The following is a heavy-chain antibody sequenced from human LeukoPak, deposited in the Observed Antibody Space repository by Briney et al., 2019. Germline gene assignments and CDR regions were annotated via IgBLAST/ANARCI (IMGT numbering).Heavy chain of an antibody. CDR3: AWGGMAAFDS. J-gene: IGHJ4*02. D-gene: IGHD3-16*01. V-gene: IGHV3-11*04. CDR1: GYTFSDYY. Sequence: GGSLRLSCAASGYTFSDYYMSWIRQAPGKGLEWVAYISSSGNTRYYADSVRGRFTISRDNAKNSLYLQMNSLRAEDTAVYYCAWGGMAAFDSWGQGTLVTVSS. CDR2: ISSSGNTR.